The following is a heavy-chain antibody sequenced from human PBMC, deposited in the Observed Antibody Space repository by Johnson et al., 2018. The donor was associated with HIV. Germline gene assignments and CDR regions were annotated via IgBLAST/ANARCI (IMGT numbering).Heavy chain of an antibody. Sequence: QMLLVESGGGVVQPGRSLRLSCAASGFTFNPYGIHWVRRAPGKGLEWVALISYDGGNKYYADSVRGRFTISRDNSKNTLYLQMSSLRAEDTAVYYCARDPADCGGDWCGAFESWGQGTMVTVSS. J-gene: IGHJ3*02. CDR1: GFTFNPYG. CDR2: ISYDGGNK. D-gene: IGHD2-21*02. CDR3: ARDPADCGGDWCGAFES. V-gene: IGHV3-30*19.